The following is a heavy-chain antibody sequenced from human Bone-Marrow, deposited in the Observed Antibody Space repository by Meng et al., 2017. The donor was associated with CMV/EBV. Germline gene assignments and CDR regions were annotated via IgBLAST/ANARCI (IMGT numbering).Heavy chain of an antibody. Sequence: GESLKISCAASGFTFSSYWMSWVCQAPGKGLEWVANIKQDGSEKYYVDSVKGRFTISRDNAKNSLYLQMNSLRAEDTAVYYCAREKRMATVGTVGFDIWGQGTVVTVSS. D-gene: IGHD6-13*01. J-gene: IGHJ3*02. CDR1: GFTFSSYW. V-gene: IGHV3-7*01. CDR2: IKQDGSEK. CDR3: AREKRMATVGTVGFDI.